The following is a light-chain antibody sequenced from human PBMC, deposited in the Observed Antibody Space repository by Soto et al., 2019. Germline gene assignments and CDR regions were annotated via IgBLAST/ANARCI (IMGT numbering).Light chain of an antibody. Sequence: QSVLTQPPSASGSPGQSVTISCTGTSSDVGAYEYVCWYQQHPGKAPKLMIYEVNKRPSGVPDRFSGSKSGKTASLTVSGLQAGDEADYYCSSVAANDNVVFGGGTKLTVL. J-gene: IGLJ3*02. V-gene: IGLV2-8*01. CDR3: SSVAANDNVV. CDR1: SSDVGAYEY. CDR2: EVN.